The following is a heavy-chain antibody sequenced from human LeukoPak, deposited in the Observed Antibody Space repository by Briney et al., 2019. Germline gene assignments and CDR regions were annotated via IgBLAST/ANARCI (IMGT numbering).Heavy chain of an antibody. CDR1: GFTFSSYG. V-gene: IGHV3-33*01. CDR2: IWYDGSNK. CDR3: ASPSGYSGYDRPYYFDY. J-gene: IGHJ4*02. D-gene: IGHD5-12*01. Sequence: PGRSLRLSCAASGFTFSSYGMHWVRQAPGKGLEWVAGIWYDGSNKYYADSVKGRFTISRDNSKNTLYLQMNSLRAEDTAVYYCASPSGYSGYDRPYYFDYWGQGTLVTVSS.